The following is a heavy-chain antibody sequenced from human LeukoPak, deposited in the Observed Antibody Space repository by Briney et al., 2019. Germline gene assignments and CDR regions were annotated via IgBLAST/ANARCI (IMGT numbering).Heavy chain of an antibody. CDR3: ARGVGYCSGGSCDTSYYYYYYYMDV. Sequence: ASVKVSCKASGYTFTGYYMHWVRQAPGQGLEWMGWINPNSGNTGYAQKFQGRVTMTRNTSISTAYMELSSLRSEYTAVYYCARGVGYCSGGSCDTSYYYYYYYMDVWGKGTTVTISS. J-gene: IGHJ6*03. CDR2: INPNSGNT. CDR1: GYTFTGYY. D-gene: IGHD2-15*01. V-gene: IGHV1-8*02.